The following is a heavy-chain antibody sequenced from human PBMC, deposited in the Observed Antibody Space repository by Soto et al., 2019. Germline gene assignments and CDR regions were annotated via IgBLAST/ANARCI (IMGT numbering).Heavy chain of an antibody. CDR2: ISAYNGNT. CDR3: ARVDNWNARGWFDP. V-gene: IGHV1-18*01. D-gene: IGHD1-20*01. CDR1: GYTFTSYG. J-gene: IGHJ5*02. Sequence: QVQLVQSGAEVKKPGASVKVSCKASGYTFTSYGISWVRQAPGQGLEWMGWISAYNGNTNYAQKLQGRVTMTTDTFXSTAYMELRSLRSADTAVYYCARVDNWNARGWFDPWGQGTLVTVSS.